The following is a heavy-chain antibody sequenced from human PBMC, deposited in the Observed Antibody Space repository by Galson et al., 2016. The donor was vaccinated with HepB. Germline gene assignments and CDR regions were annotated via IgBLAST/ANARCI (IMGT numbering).Heavy chain of an antibody. CDR1: GDSVSRNTAA. V-gene: IGHV6-1*01. Sequence: CAISGDSVSRNTAAWNWIRQSPSRGLEWLGRTYFRSKWYSDYGVAVNGRITISPDTAKNQFSLHLTSVTPDDTGIYYCVEGFSLCNRGQGTLVTVSS. D-gene: IGHD2-21*01. CDR3: VEGFSLCN. J-gene: IGHJ4*02. CDR2: TYFRSKWYS.